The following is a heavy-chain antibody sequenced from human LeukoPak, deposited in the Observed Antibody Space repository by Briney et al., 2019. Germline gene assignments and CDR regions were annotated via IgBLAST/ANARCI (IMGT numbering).Heavy chain of an antibody. J-gene: IGHJ4*02. D-gene: IGHD6-13*01. V-gene: IGHV3-48*02. Sequence: TGGSLRLSCAASGLTVSSNNMNWVRQAPGKGLEWVSYISSGSTTIYYADSVQGRFTISRHNAKNSLYLQMNSLTDKETSFYYCARVSYGSSWSDYWGQGTLVTVSS. CDR3: ARVSYGSSWSDY. CDR2: ISSGSTTI. CDR1: GLTVSSNN.